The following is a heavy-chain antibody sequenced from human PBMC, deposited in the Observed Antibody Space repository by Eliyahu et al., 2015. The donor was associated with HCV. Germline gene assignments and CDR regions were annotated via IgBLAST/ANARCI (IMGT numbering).Heavy chain of an antibody. CDR2: ISGSWGST. CDR3: AKEACSSTSCSHFDY. CDR1: GFTFSNYA. J-gene: IGHJ4*02. D-gene: IGHD2-2*01. Sequence: EVQLLESGGGLVQPGGSLRLSXAASGFTFSNYAMSWVRQAPGKGLEWVSVISGSWGSTYYADSVKGRFTISRDNVKNTLYLQMNSLRVEDTAIYYCAKEACSSTSCSHFDYWGQGTLVTVSS. V-gene: IGHV3-23*01.